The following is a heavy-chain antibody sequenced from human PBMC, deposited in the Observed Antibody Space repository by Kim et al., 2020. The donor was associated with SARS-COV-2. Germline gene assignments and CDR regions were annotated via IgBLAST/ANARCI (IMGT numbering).Heavy chain of an antibody. CDR3: TRHGESVAGDY. J-gene: IGHJ4*02. CDR1: GFTFSGSA. V-gene: IGHV3-73*01. Sequence: GGSLRLSCAASGFTFSGSAMHWVRRASGKGLEWVGRIRSKANSYATAYAASVKGRFTISRDDSKNTAYLQMNSLKTEDTAVYYCTRHGESVAGDYWGQGTLVTVSS. D-gene: IGHD3-10*01. CDR2: IRSKANSYAT.